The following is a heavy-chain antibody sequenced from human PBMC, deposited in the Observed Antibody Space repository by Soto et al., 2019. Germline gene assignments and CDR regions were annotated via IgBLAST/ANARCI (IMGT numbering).Heavy chain of an antibody. D-gene: IGHD6-6*01. J-gene: IGHJ6*02. V-gene: IGHV3-30-3*01. CDR2: ISYDGSNK. CDR3: ASGDRSSSGYYYYGMEV. Sequence: GGSLRLSGAASGFTVSRYAMHWVRQAPGKGLEWVAVISYDGSNKYYADSVKGRFTISRDNSKNTLYLQMNSLRAEDTAVYYCASGDRSSSGYYYYGMEVWGQGTTVTVSS. CDR1: GFTVSRYA.